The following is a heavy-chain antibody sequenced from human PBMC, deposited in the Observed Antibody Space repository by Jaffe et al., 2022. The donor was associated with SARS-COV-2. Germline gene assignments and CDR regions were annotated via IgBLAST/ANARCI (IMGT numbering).Heavy chain of an antibody. CDR3: VRFDILADYGGCDY. J-gene: IGHJ4*02. CDR2: IDWNGRST. CDR1: GFTFDSYG. V-gene: IGHV3-20*01. D-gene: IGHD3-9*01. Sequence: EVHLVESGGTVVRPGGSLRLSCAASGFTFDSYGMGWVRQPPGKGLEWVSGIDWNGRSTSYTDSVRGRFTISRDNAKNSLYLQMDSLRAEDTALYHCVRFDILADYGGCDYWGQGTLVSVSS.